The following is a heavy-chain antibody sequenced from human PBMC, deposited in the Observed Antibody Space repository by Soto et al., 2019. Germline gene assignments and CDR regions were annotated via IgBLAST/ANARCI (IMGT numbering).Heavy chain of an antibody. CDR3: ARVYSGSFSSLTPVYYYYGMDV. Sequence: ASVKVSCKASGFSFSDYFMHWVRQAPGQGLEWMGIINPSGDSRNYAQKFQGRVTITADESTSTAYMELSSLRSEDTAVYYCARVYSGSFSSLTPVYYYYGMDVWGQGTTVTVSS. V-gene: IGHV1-46*01. CDR1: GFSFSDYF. CDR2: INPSGDSR. D-gene: IGHD1-26*01. J-gene: IGHJ6*02.